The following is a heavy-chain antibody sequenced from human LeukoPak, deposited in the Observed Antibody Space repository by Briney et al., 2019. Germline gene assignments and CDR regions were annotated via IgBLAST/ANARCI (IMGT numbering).Heavy chain of an antibody. CDR3: ARDETHFYGSGSSNWFDP. CDR1: GFTFSSYW. V-gene: IGHV4-59*12. J-gene: IGHJ5*02. D-gene: IGHD3-10*01. CDR2: IYYSGTT. Sequence: AGGSLRLSCAASGFTFSSYWMSWIRQPPGKGREGIGYIYYSGTTIYNPSLKSRLTISLDTSKNQFSLNLSSVTAADTAVYYCARDETHFYGSGSSNWFDPWGQGILVTVSS.